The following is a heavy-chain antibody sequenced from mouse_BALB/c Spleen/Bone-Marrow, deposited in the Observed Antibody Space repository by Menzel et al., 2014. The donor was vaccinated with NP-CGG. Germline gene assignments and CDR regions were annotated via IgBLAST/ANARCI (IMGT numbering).Heavy chain of an antibody. V-gene: IGHV1-5*01. CDR2: IYPGNSDT. CDR3: TREGTVEEVWAMDY. Sequence: VQLKQSGTVLARPGASVKMSCKASGYSFTSYRMHWVKQRPGQGLEWFGAIYPGNSDTSYNQKFKAKAKLTAVTSASTAYMELSSLTNEDSAVYYCTREGTVEEVWAMDYWGQGTSVTVSS. J-gene: IGHJ4*01. CDR1: GYSFTSYR. D-gene: IGHD1-1*01.